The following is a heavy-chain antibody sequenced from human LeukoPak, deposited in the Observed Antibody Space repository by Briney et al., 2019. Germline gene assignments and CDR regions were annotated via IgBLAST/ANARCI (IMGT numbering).Heavy chain of an antibody. Sequence: SETLSLTCTVSGGSISSYYWSWIRQPPGKGLEWIGSIYYSGSTYYNPPLKSRVTISVDTSKNQFSLKLSSVTAADTAVYYCARDRDFGVVITDYWGQGTLVTVSS. V-gene: IGHV4-39*07. D-gene: IGHD3-3*01. CDR1: GGSISSYY. CDR2: IYYSGST. J-gene: IGHJ4*02. CDR3: ARDRDFGVVITDY.